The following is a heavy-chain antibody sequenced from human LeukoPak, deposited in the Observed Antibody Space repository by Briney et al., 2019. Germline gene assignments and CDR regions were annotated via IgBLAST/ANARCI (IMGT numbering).Heavy chain of an antibody. J-gene: IGHJ3*02. CDR2: IQRDGSDK. CDR1: RFTFSNYW. D-gene: IGHD6-13*01. Sequence: PGGSLRLSCAASRFTFSNYWMSWVRQAPGKGLEWVANIQRDGSDKYYVDSVEGRFTISRDNAEKSLYLQMNSLRVEDTAVYYCATFSRQQLLDDVFDIWGRGTMVTVSS. CDR3: ATFSRQQLLDDVFDI. V-gene: IGHV3-7*01.